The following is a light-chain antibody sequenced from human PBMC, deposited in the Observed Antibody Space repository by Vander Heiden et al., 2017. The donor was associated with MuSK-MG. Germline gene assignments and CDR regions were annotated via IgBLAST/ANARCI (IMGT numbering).Light chain of an antibody. CDR2: GAS. Sequence: ERVMTQLPATLSVSPGERATLACRASQSVNSKLAWYQQKPGQAPRLLIYGASTRDTGIPARFSGSGSGTEFTLTISSLQSEDFAVYYCQQYNNWPRTFGQGTKVEIK. CDR3: QQYNNWPRT. J-gene: IGKJ1*01. V-gene: IGKV3-15*01. CDR1: QSVNSK.